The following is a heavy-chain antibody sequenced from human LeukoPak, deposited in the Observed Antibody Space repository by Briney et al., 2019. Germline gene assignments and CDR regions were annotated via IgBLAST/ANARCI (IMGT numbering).Heavy chain of an antibody. CDR1: GYTFTSYY. CDR3: ARVVTYYDSSGYYGY. Sequence: GASVKVSCKASGYTFTSYYMHWVRQAPGQGLEWMGWINPNSGGTNYAQKFQGRVTMTRDTSISTAYMELSRLRSDDTAVYYCARVVTYYDSSGYYGYWGQGTLVTVSS. J-gene: IGHJ4*02. CDR2: INPNSGGT. D-gene: IGHD3-22*01. V-gene: IGHV1-2*02.